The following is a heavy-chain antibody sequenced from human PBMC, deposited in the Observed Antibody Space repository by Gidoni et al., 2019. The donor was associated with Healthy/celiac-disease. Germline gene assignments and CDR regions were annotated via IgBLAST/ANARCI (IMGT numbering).Heavy chain of an antibody. V-gene: IGHV3-23*01. D-gene: IGHD6-6*01. CDR3: AGSLRLAYYFDY. CDR2: ISGRGGST. J-gene: IGHJ4*02. Sequence: VQLLESGGGLVQPGGSLRLSCAASVFPFRSYAMTWVRQDPGKGLEWVAAISGRGGSTYDADSVKGRFTISRDNSKNTLYLQMNSLRAEDTAVYYGAGSLRLAYYFDYWGQGTLVTVSS. CDR1: VFPFRSYA.